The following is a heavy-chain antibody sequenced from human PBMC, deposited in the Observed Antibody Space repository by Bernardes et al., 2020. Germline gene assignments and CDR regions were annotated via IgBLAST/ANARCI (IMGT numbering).Heavy chain of an antibody. D-gene: IGHD3-9*01. J-gene: IGHJ3*02. Sequence: SLRLSCAASGFTFSSYAMSWVRQAPGKGLEWVSAISGSGGSTYYADSVKGRFTISRDNSKNTLYLQMNSLRAEDTAVYYCAKEVYDILTGYSDAFDIWGQGTMVTVSS. CDR2: ISGSGGST. CDR3: AKEVYDILTGYSDAFDI. V-gene: IGHV3-23*01. CDR1: GFTFSSYA.